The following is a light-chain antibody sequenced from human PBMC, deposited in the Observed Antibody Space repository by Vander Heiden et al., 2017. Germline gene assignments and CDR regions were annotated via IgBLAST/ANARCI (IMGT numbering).Light chain of an antibody. J-gene: IGLJ3*02. Sequence: QTVVTQEPSLTVSPGGTVTFTCASSTGAVTSGYYPNWFQQKPGQTPRALVYNTSSKHSWTPARFSGSLLGGKAALTLSGVQPEDEAEYYCLLYYGGLLVFGGGTKLTVL. V-gene: IGLV7-43*01. CDR3: LLYYGGLLV. CDR2: NTS. CDR1: TGAVTSGYY.